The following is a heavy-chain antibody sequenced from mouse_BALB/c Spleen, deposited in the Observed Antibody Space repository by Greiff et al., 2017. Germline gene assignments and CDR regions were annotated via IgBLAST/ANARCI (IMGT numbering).Heavy chain of an antibody. J-gene: IGHJ3*01. Sequence: DVQLVESGGGLVKPGGSLKLSCAASGFTFSSYAMSWVRQSPEKRLEWVAEISSGGSYTYYPDTVTGRFTISRDNAKNTLYLEMSSLRSEDTAMYYCARDQGGYSWFAYWGQGTLVTVSA. D-gene: IGHD2-3*01. CDR2: ISSGGSYT. CDR3: ARDQGGYSWFAY. V-gene: IGHV5-9-4*01. CDR1: GFTFSSYA.